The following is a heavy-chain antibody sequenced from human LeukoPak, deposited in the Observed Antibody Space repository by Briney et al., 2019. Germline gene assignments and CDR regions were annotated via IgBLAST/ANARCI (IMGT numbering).Heavy chain of an antibody. J-gene: IGHJ4*02. D-gene: IGHD6-19*01. Sequence: GRSLRLSCAASGFTFDDYAMHWVRQAPGKGLEWVSGISWNSGSIGYADSVKGRFTISRDNAENSLYLQMNSLRAEDTALYYCAEDAYSSGWFYYFDYWGQGTLVTVSS. CDR3: AEDAYSSGWFYYFDY. CDR2: ISWNSGSI. CDR1: GFTFDDYA. V-gene: IGHV3-9*01.